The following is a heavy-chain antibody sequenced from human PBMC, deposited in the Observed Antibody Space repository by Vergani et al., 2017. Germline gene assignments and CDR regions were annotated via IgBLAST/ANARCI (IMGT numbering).Heavy chain of an antibody. D-gene: IGHD2-21*02. Sequence: QVQLQESGPGVVKPSQTLSLTCAVSGGSISSGDHCWTWIRQRPGKGLEWIGDIFYSGTTYDNPSLRSRLTISVDTSQNQFSLKLRSVTAADTAVYYCARHLAYCGGDCYPYYYGMDVWGQGTTVTVSS. CDR3: ARHLAYCGGDCYPYYYGMDV. CDR2: IFYSGTT. J-gene: IGHJ6*02. V-gene: IGHV4-31*11. CDR1: GGSISSGDHC.